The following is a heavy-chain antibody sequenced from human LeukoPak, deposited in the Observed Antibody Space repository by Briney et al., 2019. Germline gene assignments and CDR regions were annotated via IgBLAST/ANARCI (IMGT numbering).Heavy chain of an antibody. V-gene: IGHV3-74*01. CDR2: INSDGSIT. CDR3: ARGFSTVTTD. D-gene: IGHD4-17*01. Sequence: QTGGSLRLSCAASGFTFSSYGMHWVRQAPGKGLVWVSGINSDGSITTYADSVKGRFTISRDDAKNTMYLQMNSLRAEDTAVYYCARGFSTVTTDWGQGTLVTVSS. J-gene: IGHJ4*02. CDR1: GFTFSSYG.